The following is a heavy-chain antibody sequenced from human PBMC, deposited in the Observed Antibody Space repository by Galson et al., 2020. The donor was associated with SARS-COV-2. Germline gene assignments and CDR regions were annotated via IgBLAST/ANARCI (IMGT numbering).Heavy chain of an antibody. CDR3: AGSHKNFWYNFDN. V-gene: IGHV3-11*03. Sequence: GESLKISCTASGLIFSDYYMTWIRQAPGKGLEWISYISPSSDYTNYADSVRGRFTISRDNTKTSLFLHMDSLRAEDTVVYYCAGSHKNFWYNFDNWGQGALVTVSS. CDR2: ISPSSDYT. D-gene: IGHD6-13*01. J-gene: IGHJ4*02. CDR1: GLIFSDYY.